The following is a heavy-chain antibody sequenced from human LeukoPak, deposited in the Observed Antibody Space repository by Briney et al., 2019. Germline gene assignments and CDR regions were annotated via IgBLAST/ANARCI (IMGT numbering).Heavy chain of an antibody. J-gene: IGHJ4*02. CDR1: GGSISSGGYY. V-gene: IGHV4-30-2*01. Sequence: SETLSLTCTVSGGSISSGGYYWSWIRQPPGKGLEWIGYIYHSGSTYYNPSLKSRVTISVDTSKNQFSLKLSSVTAADTAVYYCARTKGGTEYFDWWIDYWGQGTLVTVSS. CDR3: ARTKGGTEYFDWWIDY. D-gene: IGHD3-9*01. CDR2: IYHSGST.